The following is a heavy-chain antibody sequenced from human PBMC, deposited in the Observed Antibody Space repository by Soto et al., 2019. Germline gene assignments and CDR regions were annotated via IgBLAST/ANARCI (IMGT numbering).Heavy chain of an antibody. CDR3: AKGVAVGFHFGSSTDRGFDP. CDR1: GFTFSNYA. Sequence: GGSLRLSCAASGFTFSNYAMSWVRQAPGKGLEWVSIISGSGGTTYHADSVKDRFTISRDNYKNTLFLQMNSLRAEDTAVYYCAKGVAVGFHFGSSTDRGFDPWGQGTLVTVSS. D-gene: IGHD6-6*01. J-gene: IGHJ5*02. V-gene: IGHV3-23*01. CDR2: ISGSGGTT.